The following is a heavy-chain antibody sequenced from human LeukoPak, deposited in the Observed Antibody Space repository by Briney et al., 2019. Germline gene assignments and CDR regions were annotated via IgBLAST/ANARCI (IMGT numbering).Heavy chain of an antibody. CDR1: GYTFTSYD. Sequence: ASVKVSCKASGYTFTSYDINWVRQATGQGLEWMGWMNPNSGNTGYAQKFQGRVTMTRNTSISTAYMELSSLRSEDTAVYYCARGVTPASSTFYYYYGMDVWGQGTTVTVSS. CDR2: MNPNSGNT. D-gene: IGHD2-2*01. CDR3: ARGVTPASSTFYYYYGMDV. V-gene: IGHV1-8*01. J-gene: IGHJ6*02.